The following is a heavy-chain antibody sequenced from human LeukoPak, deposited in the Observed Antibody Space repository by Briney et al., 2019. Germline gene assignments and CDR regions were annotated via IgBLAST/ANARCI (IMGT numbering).Heavy chain of an antibody. CDR2: INNSGST. CDR1: GFTFSDYY. V-gene: IGHV4-34*01. CDR3: ARGRAFDY. J-gene: IGHJ4*02. Sequence: GSLRLSCAPSGFTFSDYYMSWIRQAPGKGLEWIGEINNSGSTNYNPSLKSRVTISVDTSKNQSSLKLSSVTAADTAVYYCARGRAFDYWGQGTLVTVSS.